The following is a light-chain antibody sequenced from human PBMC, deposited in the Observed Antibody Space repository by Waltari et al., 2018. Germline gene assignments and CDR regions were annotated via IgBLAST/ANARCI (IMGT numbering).Light chain of an antibody. V-gene: IGLV1-40*01. J-gene: IGLJ2*01. CDR2: VTC. CDR1: SSNMGAGRD. CDR3: QSYDNILGGSV. Sequence: QSVLTQPPSVSGAPGQRVTISCTGSSSNMGAGRDVHWYQQLPGTAPKLILFVTCHRPSEFPHLFSGSKSVTSASLSIAGLQAQDEAEYYGQSYDNILGGSVFGGGTKLTVL.